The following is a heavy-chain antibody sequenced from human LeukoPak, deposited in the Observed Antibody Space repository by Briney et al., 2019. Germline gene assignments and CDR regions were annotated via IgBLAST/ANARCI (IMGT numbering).Heavy chain of an antibody. V-gene: IGHV4-34*01. D-gene: IGHD2-2*01. Sequence: KPSENLSLTCAVYGGSFSGAYWSWIRQPPGKGLEWIGEINHSGSTNYNPSLKSRVTISVDTSKNQFSLKLTSLTAADTAMYYCARATYCSSTSCYQDYWGQGTLVTVSS. CDR2: INHSGST. CDR1: GGSFSGAY. J-gene: IGHJ4*02. CDR3: ARATYCSSTSCYQDY.